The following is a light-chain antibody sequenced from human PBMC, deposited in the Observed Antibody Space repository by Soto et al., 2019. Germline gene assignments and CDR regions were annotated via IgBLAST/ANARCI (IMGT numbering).Light chain of an antibody. J-gene: IGKJ4*01. Sequence: IQMPHSPSTLSASVLYIVNINCRASQSISSWLAWYQQKPGTAPKLLIFDASRLESGVPSRFSGSASGTEFTLTISSLQPDDFATYYCQQYDNYPLNFGGGTKVDI. CDR1: QSISSW. CDR3: QQYDNYPLN. CDR2: DAS. V-gene: IGKV1-5*01.